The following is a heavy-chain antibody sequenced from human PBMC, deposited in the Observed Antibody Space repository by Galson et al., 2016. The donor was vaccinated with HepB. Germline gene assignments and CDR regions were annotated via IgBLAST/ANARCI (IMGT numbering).Heavy chain of an antibody. CDR3: PSVWQWLVRTIDF. D-gene: IGHD6-19*01. Sequence: SVKVSCKASGYTFTDYFIYWVRQAPGQGLEWMGWINPNSGATNYAQKFQDRVTMTRDTSINTVYMELSRLSYDDKAVYYCPSVWQWLVRTIDFWGQGTLVTVSS. J-gene: IGHJ4*02. CDR2: INPNSGAT. CDR1: GYTFTDYF. V-gene: IGHV1-2*02.